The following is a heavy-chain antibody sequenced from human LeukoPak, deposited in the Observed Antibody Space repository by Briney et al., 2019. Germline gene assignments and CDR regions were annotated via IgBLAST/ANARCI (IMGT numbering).Heavy chain of an antibody. J-gene: IGHJ4*02. Sequence: ASVKVSCKASGYTFTSYDINWVRQATGQGLEWMGWMNPNSGNTGYAQKLQGRVTMTTDTSTSTAYMELRSLRSDDTAVYYCARGAGAGPATENDYWGQGTLVTVSS. CDR2: MNPNSGNT. CDR3: ARGAGAGPATENDY. D-gene: IGHD1-26*01. CDR1: GYTFTSYD. V-gene: IGHV1-8*01.